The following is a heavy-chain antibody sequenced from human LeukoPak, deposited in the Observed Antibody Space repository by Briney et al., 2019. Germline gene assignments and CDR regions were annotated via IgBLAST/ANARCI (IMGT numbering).Heavy chain of an antibody. CDR1: GFTFSSYS. J-gene: IGHJ4*02. D-gene: IGHD6-13*01. V-gene: IGHV3-48*01. CDR2: ISSSSSTI. CDR3: AKVAGGYYFDY. Sequence: GGSLRLSCAASGFTFSSYSMSWVRQAPGKGLEWISYISSSSSTIYYADSVKGRFTISRDNSKNTLYLQMNSLRAEDTAVYYCAKVAGGYYFDYWGQGTLVTVSS.